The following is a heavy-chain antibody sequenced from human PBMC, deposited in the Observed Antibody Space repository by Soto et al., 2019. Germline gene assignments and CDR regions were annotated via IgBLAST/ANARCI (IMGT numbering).Heavy chain of an antibody. CDR2: ISISSTYI. Sequence: EVQLVESGGGLVKPGGSLRLSCAASRFTFSSHSMNWVRQAPGKGLEWVSAISISSTYIYYADSLKGRFTISRDDAKNSLYLQMNSLRAEDTAVYYCARARYSSSWSHYYCGMDVWGQGTTVTVSS. J-gene: IGHJ6*02. V-gene: IGHV3-21*01. CDR3: ARARYSSSWSHYYCGMDV. CDR1: RFTFSSHS. D-gene: IGHD6-13*01.